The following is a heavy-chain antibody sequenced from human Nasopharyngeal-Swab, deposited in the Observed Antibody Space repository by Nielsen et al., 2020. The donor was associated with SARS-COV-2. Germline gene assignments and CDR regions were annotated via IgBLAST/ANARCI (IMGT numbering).Heavy chain of an antibody. J-gene: IGHJ5*02. D-gene: IGHD5-24*01. CDR2: IIPILGIP. V-gene: IGHV1-69*02. Sequence: WVRQAPGQGLEWMGRIIPILGIPNYAQKFQGRLTITADTSTTTAYMELSSLRSEDTAVYYCASPVEMSTTWGQGTLVTSPQ. CDR3: ASPVEMSTT.